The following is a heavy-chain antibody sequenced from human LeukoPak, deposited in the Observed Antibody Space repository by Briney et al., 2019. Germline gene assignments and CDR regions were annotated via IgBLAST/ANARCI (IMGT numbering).Heavy chain of an antibody. D-gene: IGHD6-19*01. CDR2: ISLSSSTT. CDR1: GFTFNDYD. J-gene: IGHJ5*02. CDR3: ARQIAVSGLLDL. V-gene: IGHV3-11*01. Sequence: PGGSLTLSCAASGFTFNDYDMSWVRQAPGKGLEWISYISLSSSTTHYADSVKGRFTISRDNARNSLNLHMNSVRAEDTAVYYCARQIAVSGLLDLWGQGALVTVSS.